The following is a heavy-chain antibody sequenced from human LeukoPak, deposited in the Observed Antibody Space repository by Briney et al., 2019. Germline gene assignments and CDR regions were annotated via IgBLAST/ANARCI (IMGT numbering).Heavy chain of an antibody. J-gene: IGHJ5*02. CDR2: ISSSSGYI. CDR1: GFTFSSYS. V-gene: IGHV3-21*01. D-gene: IGHD6-13*01. CDR3: ARDPAAAAYNWFDP. Sequence: GGSLRLSCAASGFTFSSYSMNWVRQAPGKGLEWVSSISSSSGYIYYADSVKGRFTISRDNAKNSLYLQMNSLRAEDTAVYYCARDPAAAAYNWFDPWGQGTLVTVSS.